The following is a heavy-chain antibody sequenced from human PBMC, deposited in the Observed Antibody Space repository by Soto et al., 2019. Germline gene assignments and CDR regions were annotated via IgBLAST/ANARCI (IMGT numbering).Heavy chain of an antibody. CDR1: GFTFSNYA. J-gene: IGHJ4*02. V-gene: IGHV3-23*01. CDR2: ISGNGGST. CDR3: AKRPASIITFDY. D-gene: IGHD2-2*01. Sequence: EVQLLDSGGGLVQPGGSLRLSCAASGFTFSNYAMSWVRQAPGKGLEWVSTISGNGGSTYYADSVKGRFTISRDNSKNMLFLQINSLRDDHPAVYYCAKRPASIITFDYWGQGTPVTVSS.